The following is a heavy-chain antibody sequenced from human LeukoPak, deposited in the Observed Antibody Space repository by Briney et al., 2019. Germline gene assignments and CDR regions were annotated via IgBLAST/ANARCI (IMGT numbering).Heavy chain of an antibody. CDR3: ASGNRYSSSFDY. J-gene: IGHJ4*02. D-gene: IGHD6-6*01. Sequence: GGSLRLSCAASGFTFSSYSMNWVRQAPGKGLEWVSSISSSSSYIYYADSVKGRFTISRDNAKNSLYLQMNSLRAEDTAVYYCASGNRYSSSFDYWGRGTLVTVSS. V-gene: IGHV3-21*01. CDR2: ISSSSSYI. CDR1: GFTFSSYS.